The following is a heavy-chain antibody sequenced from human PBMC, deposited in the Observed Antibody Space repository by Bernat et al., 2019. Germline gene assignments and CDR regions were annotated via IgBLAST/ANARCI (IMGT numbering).Heavy chain of an antibody. D-gene: IGHD6-13*01. J-gene: IGHJ4*02. CDR3: ARDSFTEAAAGIFWASY. V-gene: IGHV4-4*02. CDR2: VSHSGST. CDR1: GGSISSSDW. Sequence: QVQLQESGPGLVKPSGTLSLTCAVSGGSISSSDWCNWVRQPPGKGLEWIGEVSHSGSTNYNPSLKSRVTISVDKSKNQFSLQLSSVTAADTAVYYCARDSFTEAAAGIFWASYWGQGTLVTVSS.